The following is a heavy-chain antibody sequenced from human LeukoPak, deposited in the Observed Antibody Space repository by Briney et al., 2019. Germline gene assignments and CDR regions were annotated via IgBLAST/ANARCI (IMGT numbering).Heavy chain of an antibody. Sequence: LPGGSLRLSCAASGFTFSSYAMHWVRQAPGKGLEWVSYISSSSSTIYYADSVKGRFTISRDNAKNSLYLQMNSLRDEDTAVYYCARGAFGFGVVIIDFDYWGQGTLVTVSS. J-gene: IGHJ4*02. V-gene: IGHV3-48*02. CDR2: ISSSSSTI. CDR3: ARGAFGFGVVIIDFDY. CDR1: GFTFSSYA. D-gene: IGHD3-3*01.